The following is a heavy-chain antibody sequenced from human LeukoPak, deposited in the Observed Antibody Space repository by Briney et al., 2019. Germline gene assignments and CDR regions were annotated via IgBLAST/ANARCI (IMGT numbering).Heavy chain of an antibody. J-gene: IGHJ4*02. CDR2: INAGNGNT. CDR3: ARDLATFGVVTKYYFDY. V-gene: IGHV1-3*01. CDR1: GYTFTSYY. Sequence: ASVKVSCKASGYTFTSYYMHWVRQAPGQRLEWMGWINAGNGNTKYSQKFQGRVTITRDTSASTAYMELSSLRSEDTAVYYCARDLATFGVVTKYYFDYWGQGTLVTVSS. D-gene: IGHD3-3*01.